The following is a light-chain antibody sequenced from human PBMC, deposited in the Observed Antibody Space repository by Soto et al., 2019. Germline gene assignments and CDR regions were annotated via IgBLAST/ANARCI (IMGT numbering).Light chain of an antibody. CDR2: EGN. CDR3: SSYAGNNSWV. J-gene: IGLJ3*02. V-gene: IGLV2-23*01. CDR1: SNDVGSYNL. Sequence: QSALTQPASVSGSPGQSITISCTGTSNDVGSYNLVSWYQQHPGKAPKLMISEGNKRPSGISNRFSGSKSGNTASLTIFGLQADDESDYYCSSYAGNNSWVFGGGTKLTVL.